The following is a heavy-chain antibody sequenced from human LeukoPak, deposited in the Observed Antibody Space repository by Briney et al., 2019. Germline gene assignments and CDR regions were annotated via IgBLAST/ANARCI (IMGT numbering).Heavy chain of an antibody. V-gene: IGHV1-8*02. J-gene: IGHJ4*02. CDR1: GYTFTSYG. Sequence: GASVKVSCKASGYTFTSYGISWVRQAPGQGLEWMGWISVFNGNTGYAQKFQGRVTMTRNTSISTAYMELSSLRSEDTAVYYCARGQGGGYVIYWGQGTLVTVSS. CDR2: ISVFNGNT. D-gene: IGHD5-12*01. CDR3: ARGQGGGYVIY.